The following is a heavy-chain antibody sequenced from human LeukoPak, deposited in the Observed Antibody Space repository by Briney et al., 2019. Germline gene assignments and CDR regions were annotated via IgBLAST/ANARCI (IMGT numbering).Heavy chain of an antibody. CDR3: AKHSGSYYAYYYYGMDV. V-gene: IGHV3-23*01. CDR1: GFTFSRYW. J-gene: IGHJ6*02. CDR2: ISGSGGST. D-gene: IGHD1-26*01. Sequence: GGSLRLSCAASGFTFSRYWMSWVRQAPGKGLEWVSAISGSGGSTYYADSVKGRFTISRDNSKNTLYLQMNSLRAEDTAVYYCAKHSGSYYAYYYYGMDVWGQGTTVTVSS.